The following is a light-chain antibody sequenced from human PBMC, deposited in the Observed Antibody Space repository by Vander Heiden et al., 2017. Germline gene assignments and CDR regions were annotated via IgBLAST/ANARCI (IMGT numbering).Light chain of an antibody. CDR1: QSVGSN. J-gene: IGKJ2*01. CDR3: QQYNSWPYT. CDR2: GAS. V-gene: IGKV3-15*01. Sequence: EIVIPQSPATLSVSPGERATLSCRASQSVGSNLAWYRQKPDQAPRLLIYGASTRATGIAARFSGSGSGTEFTLTISSLQSEDFAVYYCQQYNSWPYTFGQGTKLEIK.